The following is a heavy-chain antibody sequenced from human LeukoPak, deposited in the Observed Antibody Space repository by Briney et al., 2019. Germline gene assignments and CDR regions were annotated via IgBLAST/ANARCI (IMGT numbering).Heavy chain of an antibody. CDR1: GFTFSRYD. CDR2: IGTAGEI. V-gene: IGHV3-13*01. D-gene: IGHD3-22*01. J-gene: IGHJ6*03. CDR3: ARDPPNYYDSSPPMDV. Sequence: GGSLRLSCTASGFTFSRYDMHWVRQPTGKGLEWVSGIGTAGEIYYPGSVKGRFTISRDNAKNTLYLQMNSLRAEDTAVYYCARDPPNYYDSSPPMDVWGKGTTVTVSS.